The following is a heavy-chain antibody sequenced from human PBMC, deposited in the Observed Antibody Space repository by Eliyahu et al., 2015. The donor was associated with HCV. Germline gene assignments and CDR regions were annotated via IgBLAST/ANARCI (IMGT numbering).Heavy chain of an antibody. CDR2: IIPILGIT. Sequence: QVQLVQSGAEVKKPGXSVKVTCKASGGXFSSYTXXWVRQALGQGLEWLGRIIPILGITNYAQKFQDRVTITADKSTRTAYMEMSNLRFEDTAVYYCAREVTNNWRWFDPWGQGTXVTVSS. V-gene: IGHV1-69*08. D-gene: IGHD3-3*01. CDR3: AREVTNNWRWFDP. J-gene: IGHJ5*02. CDR1: GGXFSSYT.